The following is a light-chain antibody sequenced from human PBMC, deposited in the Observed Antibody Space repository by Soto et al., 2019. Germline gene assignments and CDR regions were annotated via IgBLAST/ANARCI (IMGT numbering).Light chain of an antibody. CDR1: SSNSGSNY. V-gene: IGLV1-47*01. CDR3: ATRDDSLSGHWL. Sequence: QSVLTQPPSASGTPGQRVTISCSGSSSNSGSNYVNWYQHLPGTAPKLLIYRNDQRPSGVPDRFSGSKSGTSASLAISGLRSEDEADYYCATRDDSLSGHWLFGGGTKLTVL. J-gene: IGLJ3*02. CDR2: RND.